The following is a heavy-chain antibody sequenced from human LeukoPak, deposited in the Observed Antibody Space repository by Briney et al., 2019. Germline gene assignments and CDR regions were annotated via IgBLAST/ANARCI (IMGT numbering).Heavy chain of an antibody. CDR2: ITWEGGTT. D-gene: IGHD3-10*01. J-gene: IGHJ4*02. CDR3: AKGEFGSGPTPSYYFDY. Sequence: TGGSLRLSCAASGFIFDDYTMHWVRQTPGKGLEWVSLITWEGGTTYYADSVRGRFTISRDNSKNSLYLQMDSLRTEDGALYYSAKGEFGSGPTPSYYFDYWGQGTLVTVSS. V-gene: IGHV3-43*01. CDR1: GFIFDDYT.